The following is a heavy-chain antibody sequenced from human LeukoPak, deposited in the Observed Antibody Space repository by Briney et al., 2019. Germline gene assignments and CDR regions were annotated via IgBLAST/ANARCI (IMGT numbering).Heavy chain of an antibody. Sequence: GGSLRLSCAASEFTFCSFTMDGVRQAPGKGLEWVSSISGSSSYIYYADSVKGRFTISRDNGKNSLYLQMNSLRAEDTAVYYCARDHYYDSSGNYYGGYHIDYWGQGTLVTVSS. CDR3: ARDHYYDSSGNYYGGYHIDY. V-gene: IGHV3-21*01. D-gene: IGHD3-22*01. J-gene: IGHJ4*02. CDR1: EFTFCSFT. CDR2: ISGSSSYI.